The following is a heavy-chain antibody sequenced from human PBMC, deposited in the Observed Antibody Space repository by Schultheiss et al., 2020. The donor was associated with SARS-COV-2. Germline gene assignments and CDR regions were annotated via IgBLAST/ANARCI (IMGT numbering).Heavy chain of an antibody. CDR1: GFTFSSYG. CDR3: AKDLWVAAAGTGWFDP. CDR2: ISYDGSNK. V-gene: IGHV3-30*18. J-gene: IGHJ5*02. Sequence: GGSLRLSCAASGFTFSSYGMHWVRQAPGKGLEWVAVISYDGSNKYYADSVKGRFTISRDNSKNTLYLQMNSLRAEDTAVYYCAKDLWVAAAGTGWFDPWGQGTLVTVSS. D-gene: IGHD6-13*01.